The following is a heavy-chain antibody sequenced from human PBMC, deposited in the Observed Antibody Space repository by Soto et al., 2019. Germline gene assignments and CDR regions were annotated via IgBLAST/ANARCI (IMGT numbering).Heavy chain of an antibody. CDR3: ASLTGYYGSGSYY. CDR1: GYSFSSYW. Sequence: GESLKISCKGSGYSFSSYWIRWGGQRPGKGLEWMGRIDPSDSYTNYSPSFQGHVTISADKSISTAYLQWSSLKASDTAMYYCASLTGYYGSGSYYWGQGTQVTVSS. CDR2: IDPSDSYT. V-gene: IGHV5-10-1*01. J-gene: IGHJ4*02. D-gene: IGHD3-10*01.